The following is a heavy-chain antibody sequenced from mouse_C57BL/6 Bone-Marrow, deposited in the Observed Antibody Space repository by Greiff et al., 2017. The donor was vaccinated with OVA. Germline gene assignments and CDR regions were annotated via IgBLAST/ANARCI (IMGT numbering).Heavy chain of an antibody. D-gene: IGHD1-1*01. V-gene: IGHV1-19*01. Sequence: VQLKESGPVLVKPGASVKMSCKASGYTFTDYYMNWVKQSHGKSLEWIGVINPYNGGTSYNQKFKGKATLTVDKSSSTAYMELNSLTSEDSAVYYCARGTTVVQFDYWGQGTTLTVSS. CDR3: ARGTTVVQFDY. J-gene: IGHJ2*01. CDR2: INPYNGGT. CDR1: GYTFTDYY.